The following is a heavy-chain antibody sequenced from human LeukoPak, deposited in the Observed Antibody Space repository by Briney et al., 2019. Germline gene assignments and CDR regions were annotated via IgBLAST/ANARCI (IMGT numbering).Heavy chain of an antibody. V-gene: IGHV3-21*01. CDR2: ISSSSTYI. D-gene: IGHD3-10*01. Sequence: GGSLRLSCVASGFPFRSFSMNWVRQPPGKGLEWVSSISSSSTYIYYADSVKGRFTISRDNAKNSLYLQMNSLRVEDTAVYYCARAEGSGSSFDYWGQGTLVTVSS. CDR3: ARAEGSGSSFDY. J-gene: IGHJ4*02. CDR1: GFPFRSFS.